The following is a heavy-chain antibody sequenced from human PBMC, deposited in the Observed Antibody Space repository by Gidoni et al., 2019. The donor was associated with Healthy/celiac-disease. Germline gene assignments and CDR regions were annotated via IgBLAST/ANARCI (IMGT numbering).Heavy chain of an antibody. CDR1: GFTFSSYG. Sequence: QVQLVESGGGVVQPGRSLRLSCAASGFTFSSYGMHWVRQAPGKGLEWVAVISYDGSNKYYADSVKGRFTISRDNSKNTLYLQMNSLRAEDTAVYYCAKGVWAVADYYFDYWGQGTLVNVSS. J-gene: IGHJ4*02. V-gene: IGHV3-30*18. D-gene: IGHD6-19*01. CDR3: AKGVWAVADYYFDY. CDR2: ISYDGSNK.